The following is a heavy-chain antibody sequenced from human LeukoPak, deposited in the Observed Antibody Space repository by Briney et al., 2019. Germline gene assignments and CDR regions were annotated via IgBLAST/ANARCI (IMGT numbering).Heavy chain of an antibody. Sequence: PGGSLRLSCAASGFTFSSYAMSWVRQAPGKGLEWVSAISGSGGSTYYADSVKGRFTISRDNSKNTLYLQMNSLRAEDTAVYYCAKRRGLELLYYYYMDVWGQGTLVTVSS. D-gene: IGHD1-7*01. J-gene: IGHJ6*03. CDR2: ISGSGGST. V-gene: IGHV3-23*01. CDR1: GFTFSSYA. CDR3: AKRRGLELLYYYYMDV.